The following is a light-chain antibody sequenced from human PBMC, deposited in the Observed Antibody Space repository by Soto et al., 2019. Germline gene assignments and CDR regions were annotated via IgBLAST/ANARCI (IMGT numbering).Light chain of an antibody. J-gene: IGKJ1*01. V-gene: IGKV3-15*01. CDR3: QQYNNWPPWT. Sequence: EIVMTQSRASLCVSPVEIATLSCRHSQSVSSNLAWYQQKPGQAPRLLIYGASTRATGIPARFSGSGSGTEFTLTISSLQSEDFAVYYCQQYNNWPPWTFGQGTKVDIK. CDR1: QSVSSN. CDR2: GAS.